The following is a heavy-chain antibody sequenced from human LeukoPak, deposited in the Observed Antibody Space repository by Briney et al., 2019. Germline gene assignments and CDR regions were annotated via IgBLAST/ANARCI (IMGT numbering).Heavy chain of an antibody. CDR1: GFTFSSYA. Sequence: PPGGSLRLSCAASGFTFSSYAMSWVRQAPGKGLEWVSAISGSGGSTYYADSVKGRFTISRDNSKNTLYLQMNSLRAEDTAVYYCAKNNIVVVPAAPNGWGQGTLVTVSS. CDR2: ISGSGGST. CDR3: AKNNIVVVPAAPNG. J-gene: IGHJ4*02. V-gene: IGHV3-23*01. D-gene: IGHD2-2*01.